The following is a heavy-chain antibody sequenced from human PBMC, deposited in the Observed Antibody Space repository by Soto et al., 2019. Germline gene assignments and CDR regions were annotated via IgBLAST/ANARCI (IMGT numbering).Heavy chain of an antibody. J-gene: IGHJ6*02. CDR2: INPKNGDT. D-gene: IGHD2-15*01. Sequence: QEQLVQSGPEVKKPGASVKVSCESSVYTFIGFSLHWVRQAPGQGLEWMGWINPKNGDTYYAQKFQGRVTMTRDTSINTVYMELNSLQSDDTAVYYCAKGRWTVGHCSGGSCYDGMDVWGQGTTDTVSS. V-gene: IGHV1-2*02. CDR1: VYTFIGFS. CDR3: AKGRWTVGHCSGGSCYDGMDV.